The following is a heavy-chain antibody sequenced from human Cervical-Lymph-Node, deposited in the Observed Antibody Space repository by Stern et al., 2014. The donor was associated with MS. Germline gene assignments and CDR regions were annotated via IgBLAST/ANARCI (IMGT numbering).Heavy chain of an antibody. D-gene: IGHD3-10*01. J-gene: IGHJ6*02. CDR1: GFTFVSSA. V-gene: IGHV1-58*02. Sequence: QLVQSGPEVKRPGTSVRVSCKASGFTFVSSAMQWVRQARGQRLEWIGFIVCGRGDTRYAQKFHDRVTISRDMSTSTVNMELSSLRSDDTAVYYCAAEGEYIRSGIYHYTGMDVWGQGTTVTVSS. CDR2: IVCGRGDT. CDR3: AAEGEYIRSGIYHYTGMDV.